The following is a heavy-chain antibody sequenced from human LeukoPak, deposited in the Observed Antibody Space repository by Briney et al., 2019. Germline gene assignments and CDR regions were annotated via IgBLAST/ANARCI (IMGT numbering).Heavy chain of an antibody. V-gene: IGHV1-18*01. CDR1: GHTLTDFP. Sequence: ASVKVSCKISGHTLTDFPIHWVRQAPGQGLEWMGWISAYNGNTNFAQKLQGRITMTTDTSTSTAYMELRSLRSDDTAVYYCVRSGYCYGGTCHSGAFDIWGQGTVVTVSS. CDR3: VRSGYCYGGTCHSGAFDI. J-gene: IGHJ3*02. CDR2: ISAYNGNT. D-gene: IGHD2-15*01.